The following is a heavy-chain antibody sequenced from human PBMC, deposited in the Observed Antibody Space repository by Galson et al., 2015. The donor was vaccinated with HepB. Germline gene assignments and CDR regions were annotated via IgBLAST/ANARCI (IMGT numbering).Heavy chain of an antibody. CDR3: ARGDCSDGLCPLTF. D-gene: IGHD2-15*01. Sequence: TLSLTCTVSGGSITSGGYYWNWIRQHPGKGLEWIGYIYYSGSTAYNPSLKSPVTISVSTSRKQFSLNLSSVTAADTAVYYCARGDCSDGLCPLTFWGQGTLVTVSS. V-gene: IGHV4-31*01. CDR1: GGSITSGGYY. CDR2: IYYSGST. J-gene: IGHJ4*02.